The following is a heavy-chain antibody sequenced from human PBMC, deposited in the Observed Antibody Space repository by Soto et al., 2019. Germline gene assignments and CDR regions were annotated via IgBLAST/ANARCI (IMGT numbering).Heavy chain of an antibody. V-gene: IGHV1-3*01. CDR1: GYTFTSYA. J-gene: IGHJ4*02. CDR3: NLVRAGY. Sequence: ASVKVSCKASGYTFTSYAMHWVRQAPGQRLEWMGWINAGNGNTKYSQKFQGRVNITADASTSTAYMELSSLRSEDTAVYYCNLVRAGYWGQGTLVTVSS. CDR2: INAGNGNT. D-gene: IGHD3-10*01.